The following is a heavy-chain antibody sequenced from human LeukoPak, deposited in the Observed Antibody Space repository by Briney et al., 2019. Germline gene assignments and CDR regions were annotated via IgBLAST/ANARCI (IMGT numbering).Heavy chain of an antibody. D-gene: IGHD6-19*01. Sequence: SVKVSCKASGYTFTSYAMHWVRQAPGQRLEWMGGIIPGNGTANYAQKFQGRVTITADESTSTAYMELSSLGSEDTAVYYCARGDSSGGSKFYYWGQGTLVTVSS. CDR2: IIPGNGTA. J-gene: IGHJ4*02. CDR3: ARGDSSGGSKFYY. CDR1: GYTFTSYA. V-gene: IGHV1-69*13.